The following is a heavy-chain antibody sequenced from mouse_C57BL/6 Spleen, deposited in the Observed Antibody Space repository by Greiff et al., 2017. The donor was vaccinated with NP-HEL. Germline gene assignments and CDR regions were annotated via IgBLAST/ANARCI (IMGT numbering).Heavy chain of an antibody. V-gene: IGHV1-64*01. CDR1: GYTFTSYW. CDR3: ARSDYEDYYAMDY. D-gene: IGHD2-4*01. J-gene: IGHJ4*01. Sequence: QVQLKESGAELVKPGASVKLSCKASGYTFTSYWMHWVKQRPGQGLEWIGMIHPNSGSTNYNEKFKSKATLTVDKSSSTAYMQLSSLTSEDSAVYYCARSDYEDYYAMDYWGQGTSVTVSS. CDR2: IHPNSGST.